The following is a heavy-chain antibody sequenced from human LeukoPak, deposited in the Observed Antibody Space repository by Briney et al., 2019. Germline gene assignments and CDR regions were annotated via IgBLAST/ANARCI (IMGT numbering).Heavy chain of an antibody. D-gene: IGHD2-8*01. CDR2: IYHSGST. CDR3: ARSDPSQTNDY. Sequence: PSETLSLTCTVSGYSISSGYYWGWIRQPPGKGLEWIGSIYHSGSTYYNPSLKSRVTISVDTSKNQFSLKLSSVTAADTAVYYCARSDPSQTNDYWGQGTLVTVSS. J-gene: IGHJ4*02. CDR1: GYSISSGYY. V-gene: IGHV4-38-2*02.